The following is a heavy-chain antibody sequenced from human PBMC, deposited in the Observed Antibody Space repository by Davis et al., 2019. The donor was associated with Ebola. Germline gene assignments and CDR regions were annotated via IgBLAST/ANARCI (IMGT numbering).Heavy chain of an antibody. CDR3: ARVMVRGVISLDY. CDR2: ISSSGGTK. Sequence: GESLKISCAASGFSFSDHYMSWIRQAPGQGLEWISYISSSGGTKYYADSVKGRFTISRDNAKNSLYLQMNSLRDEDTAVYYCARVMVRGVISLDYWGQGTLVTVSS. V-gene: IGHV3-11*04. CDR1: GFSFSDHY. D-gene: IGHD3-10*01. J-gene: IGHJ4*02.